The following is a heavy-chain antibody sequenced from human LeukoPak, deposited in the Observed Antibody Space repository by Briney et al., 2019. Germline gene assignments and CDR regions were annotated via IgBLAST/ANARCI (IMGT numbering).Heavy chain of an antibody. CDR2: IYHSGST. D-gene: IGHD6-13*01. V-gene: IGHV4-34*01. Sequence: PSETLSLTCAVYGGSFSGYYWSWIRQPPGKGLEWIGEIYHSGSTNYNPSLKSRVTISVDKSKNQFSLKLSSVTAADTAVYYCARVGCSSWYGLFDYWGQGTLVTVSS. CDR3: ARVGCSSWYGLFDY. CDR1: GGSFSGYY. J-gene: IGHJ4*02.